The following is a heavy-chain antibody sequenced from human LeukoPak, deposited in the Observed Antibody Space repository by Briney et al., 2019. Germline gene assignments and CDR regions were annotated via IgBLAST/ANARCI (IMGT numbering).Heavy chain of an antibody. D-gene: IGHD6-19*01. Sequence: SESLSLTCTVSGGSISSSSYYWGWIRQPPGKGLEWIGSIYYSGSTYYNPSLKSRVTISVDTSKNQFSLKLSSVTAADTAVYYCARLFIAVAGTNWFDPWGQGTLVTVSS. CDR2: IYYSGST. CDR1: GGSISSSSYY. CDR3: ARLFIAVAGTNWFDP. J-gene: IGHJ5*02. V-gene: IGHV4-39*07.